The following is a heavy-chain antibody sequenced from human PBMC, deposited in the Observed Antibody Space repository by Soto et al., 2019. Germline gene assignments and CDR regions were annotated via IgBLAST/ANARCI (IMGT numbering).Heavy chain of an antibody. V-gene: IGHV1-18*01. Sequence: QVQLVQSGAEVKKPGASVKVSCKASGYTFTSYGISWERQAPGQGLEWMGWISAYNGNTNYAQKLQGRVTMTTDTSTSTAYMELRSLRSDDTAVYYCARDSSGAVADNYGMDVWGQGTTVTVSS. CDR2: ISAYNGNT. D-gene: IGHD6-19*01. J-gene: IGHJ6*02. CDR1: GYTFTSYG. CDR3: ARDSSGAVADNYGMDV.